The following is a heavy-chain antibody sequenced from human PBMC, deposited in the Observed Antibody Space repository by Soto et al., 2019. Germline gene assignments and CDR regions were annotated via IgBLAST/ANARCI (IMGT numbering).Heavy chain of an antibody. CDR3: ARECVDTVTSITIPFDY. D-gene: IGHD5-12*01. V-gene: IGHV3-21*01. CDR1: GFTFSRCD. CDR2: ISSSASYM. J-gene: IGHJ4*02. Sequence: GGSLRLSCATSGFTFSRCDMNWVRQAPGKGLEWVSFISSSASYMYYADSVKGRFIISRDNSKKSLYLQMNSLRADDTAVYYCARECVDTVTSITIPFDYWGQGALVTVSS.